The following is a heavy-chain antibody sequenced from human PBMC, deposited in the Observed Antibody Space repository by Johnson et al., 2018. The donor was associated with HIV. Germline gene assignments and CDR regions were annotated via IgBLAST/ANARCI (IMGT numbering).Heavy chain of an antibody. CDR1: GFTFSSYG. CDR3: ARDRGAGSSGAFDI. D-gene: IGHD6-6*01. Sequence: QVQLVESGGGVVQPGGSLRLSCAASGFTFSSYGMHWVRQAPGKGLEWVAVISYDGSNKYYADSVKGRFTISRDNSKNTLYLQMNSLRAEDTAVYYCARDRGAGSSGAFDIWGQGTMVTVSS. CDR2: ISYDGSNK. V-gene: IGHV3-30*19. J-gene: IGHJ3*02.